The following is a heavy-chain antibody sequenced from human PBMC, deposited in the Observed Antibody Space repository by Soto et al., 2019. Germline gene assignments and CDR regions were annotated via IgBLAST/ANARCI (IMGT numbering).Heavy chain of an antibody. CDR2: IYYNGNT. CDR1: GGSISNHY. J-gene: IGHJ4*02. Sequence: QVQLQESGPGLAKPSETLSLTCTVSGGSISNHYWSCIRQTPGKGLEWIGFIYYNGNTNYNPSLKSRVTMSVDTSKNQISLKLSSVTAADTAVYYCTRANWYSEYWGQGTLVTVSS. D-gene: IGHD7-27*01. V-gene: IGHV4-59*11. CDR3: TRANWYSEY.